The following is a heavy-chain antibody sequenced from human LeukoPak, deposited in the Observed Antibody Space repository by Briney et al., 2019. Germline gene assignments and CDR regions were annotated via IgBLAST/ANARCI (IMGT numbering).Heavy chain of an antibody. D-gene: IGHD4-17*01. V-gene: IGHV3-30*18. Sequence: PGGSLRLSCAASGFTFTTYVTHWVRQAPGKGLEWVADMSYDGSHKYYADSVKGRFTISRDNSKNTLYLQMNSLRPEDMAVYYCAKGLRSDYGDYGPLFDYWGQGTLVTVSS. CDR1: GFTFTTYV. CDR3: AKGLRSDYGDYGPLFDY. CDR2: MSYDGSHK. J-gene: IGHJ4*02.